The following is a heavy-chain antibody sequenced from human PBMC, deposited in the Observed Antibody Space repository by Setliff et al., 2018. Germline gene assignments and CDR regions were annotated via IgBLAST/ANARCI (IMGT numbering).Heavy chain of an antibody. CDR2: IHMSGGPI. D-gene: IGHD2-15*01. V-gene: IGHV3-48*03. Sequence: GGSLRLSCAASGFTLSSYEMNWVRQAPGKGLEWVSYIHMSGGPIFYADSVKGRFTMSRDVAKNSLYLQMSNLRAEDTAVYYCVRDEVNCSGSKCYSGFDSWGQGSLVTVSS. CDR3: VRDEVNCSGSKCYSGFDS. CDR1: GFTLSSYE. J-gene: IGHJ4*02.